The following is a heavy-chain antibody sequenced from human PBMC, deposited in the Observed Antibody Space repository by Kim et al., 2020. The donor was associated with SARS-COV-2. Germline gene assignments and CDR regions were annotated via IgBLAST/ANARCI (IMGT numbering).Heavy chain of an antibody. J-gene: IGHJ6*02. Sequence: ASVKVSCKASGYTFTSYGISWVRQAPGQGLEWMGWISAYNGNTNYAQKLQGRVTMTTDKSTSTAYMELRSLRSDDTAVYYCAREGIKQWLARVDYYYYGMDVWGQGTTVTVSS. D-gene: IGHD6-19*01. CDR2: ISAYNGNT. CDR1: GYTFTSYG. V-gene: IGHV1-18*04. CDR3: AREGIKQWLARVDYYYYGMDV.